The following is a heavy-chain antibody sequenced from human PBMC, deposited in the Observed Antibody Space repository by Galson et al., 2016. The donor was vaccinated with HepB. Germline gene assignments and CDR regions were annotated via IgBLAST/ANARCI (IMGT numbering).Heavy chain of an antibody. CDR1: GFTFSRAW. Sequence: SLRLSCAASGFTFSRAWMNWVRQAPGKGLVWVGRIKSYTDGGTTEYAAPVKGRFTFSRDESNNRLYLQMNSLKTEDTAVYYCTTSSTRGYTYGPSAYWGRGTLVAVSS. CDR3: TTSSTRGYTYGPSAY. V-gene: IGHV3-15*01. D-gene: IGHD5-18*01. J-gene: IGHJ4*02. CDR2: IKSYTDGGTT.